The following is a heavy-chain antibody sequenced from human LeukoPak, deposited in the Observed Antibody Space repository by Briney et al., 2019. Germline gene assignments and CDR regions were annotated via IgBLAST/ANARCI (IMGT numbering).Heavy chain of an antibody. CDR2: ISAYNGNT. D-gene: IGHD5-18*01. V-gene: IGHV1-18*01. Sequence: ASVKVSCKASGYTFTSYGISWVRQAPGQGLEWMGWISAYNGNTNYAQKLQGRVTMTTDTSTSTAYMELRSLRSDDTAVYYCARTVRGYSYGYIGMDVWGQGTTVTVSS. J-gene: IGHJ6*02. CDR1: GYTFTSYG. CDR3: ARTVRGYSYGYIGMDV.